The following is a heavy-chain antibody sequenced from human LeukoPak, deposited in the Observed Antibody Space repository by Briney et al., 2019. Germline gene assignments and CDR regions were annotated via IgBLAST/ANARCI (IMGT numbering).Heavy chain of an antibody. V-gene: IGHV3-23*01. Sequence: GGSLRLSCAASGFTFSSYAMSWVRQAPGKGLEWVSSIYGSGGRTYYADSVKGRFTISRDSSKNTLFLQMNRLRPEDAAVYYCAKAPVTTCRGAFCYPFDYWGLGTLVTVSS. J-gene: IGHJ4*02. CDR2: IYGSGGRT. CDR1: GFTFSSYA. D-gene: IGHD2-15*01. CDR3: AKAPVTTCRGAFCYPFDY.